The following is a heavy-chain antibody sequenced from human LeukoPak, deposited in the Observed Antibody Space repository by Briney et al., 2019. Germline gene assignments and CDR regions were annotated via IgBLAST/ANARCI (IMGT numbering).Heavy chain of an antibody. CDR3: ARGLRFLEWAIDP. D-gene: IGHD3-3*01. Sequence: SGTLSLTCAVYGGSLSGYYWSWIRQPPGKGLEGIGEINHSGSTNYNPSLKSRVTISVDTSKNQFSLTLSSVTAADTAVYYCARGLRFLEWAIDPWGQGTLVTVSS. CDR2: INHSGST. CDR1: GGSLSGYY. J-gene: IGHJ5*02. V-gene: IGHV4-34*01.